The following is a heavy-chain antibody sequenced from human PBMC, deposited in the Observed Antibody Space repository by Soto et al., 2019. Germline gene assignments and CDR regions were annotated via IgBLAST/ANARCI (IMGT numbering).Heavy chain of an antibody. CDR1: GGSISSYY. CDR3: ARALEEGRFDY. J-gene: IGHJ4*02. Sequence: PSETLSLTCTVSGGSISSYYWSWIRQPPGKGLEWIGYIYYSGSTNYNPSLKSRVTISVDTSKNQFSLKLSSVTAADTAVYYCARALEEGRFDYWGQGTLVTVSS. V-gene: IGHV4-59*01. D-gene: IGHD1-1*01. CDR2: IYYSGST.